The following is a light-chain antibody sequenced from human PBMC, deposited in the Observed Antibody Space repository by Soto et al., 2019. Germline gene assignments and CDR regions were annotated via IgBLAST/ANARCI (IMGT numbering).Light chain of an antibody. CDR1: SDDVGSYNL. Sequence: QSVLTQPASVSGSPGQSITISCAGTSDDVGSYNLVSWYQQYPGKAPKLIIYEDTKRPSGVSNRFSGSKSGNTASLTISGRPAEDEADYYCCSYAGSSTFYVFGTGTKLTVL. CDR2: EDT. V-gene: IGLV2-23*01. J-gene: IGLJ1*01. CDR3: CSYAGSSTFYV.